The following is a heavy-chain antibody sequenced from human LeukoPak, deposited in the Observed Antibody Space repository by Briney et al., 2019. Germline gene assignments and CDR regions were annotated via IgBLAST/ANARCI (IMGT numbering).Heavy chain of an antibody. J-gene: IGHJ4*02. CDR1: GGSISSYY. D-gene: IGHD3-22*01. Sequence: SETLSLTCTVSGGSISSYYWSWIRQPPGKGLEWIGYIYYSGSTNYNPSLKSRVTISVDTSKNQFSLKLSSVTAADTAVYYCARGSTYYYDSSGYVVYYFDYWGQGTLVTVSS. CDR2: IYYSGST. V-gene: IGHV4-59*01. CDR3: ARGSTYYYDSSGYVVYYFDY.